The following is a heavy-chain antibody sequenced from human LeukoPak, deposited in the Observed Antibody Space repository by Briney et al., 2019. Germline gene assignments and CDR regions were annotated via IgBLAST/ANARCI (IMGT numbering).Heavy chain of an antibody. V-gene: IGHV3-7*01. D-gene: IGHD6-6*01. CDR2: IKQDGSEK. J-gene: IGHJ4*02. CDR1: GFTFSSYW. Sequence: GGSLRLSCAASGFTFSSYWMSWVRQAPGKGLEWVANIKQDGSEKYYVDSVKGRFTITRDNAKNSLYQQMNGLRAEDTAVYYCARAGLIAARFDYWGQGTLVTVSS. CDR3: ARAGLIAARFDY.